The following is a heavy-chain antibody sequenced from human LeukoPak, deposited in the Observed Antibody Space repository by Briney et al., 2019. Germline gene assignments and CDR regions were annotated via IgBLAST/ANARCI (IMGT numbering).Heavy chain of an antibody. Sequence: GGSLRLSCAASGFTFSSYSMNWVRQAPGKGLEWVSYISSSSSTIYYADSVKGRFTISRDNAKNTLYLQMNSLRAEDTAVYYCARVGHPVVVPAAVPLDYWGQGTLVTVSS. CDR3: ARVGHPVVVPAAVPLDY. CDR2: ISSSSSTI. D-gene: IGHD2-2*01. V-gene: IGHV3-48*04. CDR1: GFTFSSYS. J-gene: IGHJ4*02.